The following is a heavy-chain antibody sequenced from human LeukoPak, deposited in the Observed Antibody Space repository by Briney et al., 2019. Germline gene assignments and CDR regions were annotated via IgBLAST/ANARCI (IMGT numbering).Heavy chain of an antibody. Sequence: ASVKVSCKASGYTFTDYYMHWVRQAPGQGLEWMGWINPNSGGTNCAQKFQGRVTMTRDTSISTAYMELSRLRSDDTAVYYCARDNYGSGTYYNGDFDYWGQGTLVTVSS. V-gene: IGHV1-2*02. CDR3: ARDNYGSGTYYNGDFDY. CDR1: GYTFTDYY. CDR2: INPNSGGT. D-gene: IGHD3-10*01. J-gene: IGHJ4*02.